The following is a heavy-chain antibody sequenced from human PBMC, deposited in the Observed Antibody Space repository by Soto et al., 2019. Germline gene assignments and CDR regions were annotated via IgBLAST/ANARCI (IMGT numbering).Heavy chain of an antibody. Sequence: GGSLRLSCAASGFTFSRYAMSWVRQAPGKGLEWVSAISGSGGSTYYADSVKGRFTISRDNSKNTLYLQMYSPRAEDTAVYYCAKDGLRYSSSPNYFDYWGQGTLVTVSS. J-gene: IGHJ4*02. CDR3: AKDGLRYSSSPNYFDY. CDR2: ISGSGGST. CDR1: GFTFSRYA. V-gene: IGHV3-23*01. D-gene: IGHD6-6*01.